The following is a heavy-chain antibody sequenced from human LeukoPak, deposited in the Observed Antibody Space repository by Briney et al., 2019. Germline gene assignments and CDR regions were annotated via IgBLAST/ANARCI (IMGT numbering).Heavy chain of an antibody. CDR1: GFTFRNFA. V-gene: IGHV3-23*01. Sequence: GGSLRLSCSASGFTFRNFAISWVRQAPGKGLEWVSSIGGGDTHYADSVKGRFTISRDDSRSTVDLQMSSLRAEDTAVYYCAKDGQSFDSMYDYFDSWGQGTLVTVSS. D-gene: IGHD2-8*01. CDR2: IGGGDT. J-gene: IGHJ4*02. CDR3: AKDGQSFDSMYDYFDS.